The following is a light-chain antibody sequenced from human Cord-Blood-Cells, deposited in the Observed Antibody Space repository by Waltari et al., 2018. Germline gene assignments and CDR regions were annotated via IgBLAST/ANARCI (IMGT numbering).Light chain of an antibody. CDR2: DAS. CDR3: QQYDNLPRYT. CDR1: QNISNY. V-gene: IGKV1-33*01. J-gene: IGKJ2*01. Sequence: DIQMTHSPSSLSASVGTRVTITCQASQNISNYLNWYQQKPGKAPKLLIYDASNLETGVPSRFSGIGSGTDFTFTISSLQPEDIATYYCQQYDNLPRYTFGQGTKLEIK.